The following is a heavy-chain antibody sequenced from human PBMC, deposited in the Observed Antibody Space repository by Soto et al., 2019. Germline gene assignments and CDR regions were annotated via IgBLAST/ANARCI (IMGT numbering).Heavy chain of an antibody. CDR3: AKDWSIAAHRPRYYFDY. D-gene: IGHD6-6*01. V-gene: IGHV3-23*01. J-gene: IGHJ4*02. CDR2: ISGSGGST. Sequence: TGGSLRLSCAASGFTFSSYAMSWVRQAPGKGLEWVSAISGSGGSTYYADSVKGRFTISRDNSKNTLYLQMNSLRAEDTAVYYCAKDWSIAAHRPRYYFDYWGQGTLVTVSS. CDR1: GFTFSSYA.